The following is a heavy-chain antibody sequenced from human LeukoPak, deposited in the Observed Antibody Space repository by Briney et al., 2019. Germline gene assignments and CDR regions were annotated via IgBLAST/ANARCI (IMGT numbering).Heavy chain of an antibody. CDR1: GFTFSSYD. CDR3: ARGGYCSSTSCHDYYYYGMDV. D-gene: IGHD2-2*03. Sequence: GGSLRPSCAASGFTFSSYDMHWVRQATGKGLEWVSAIGTAGDPYYPGSVKGRFTISRENAKNSLYLQMNSLRAGDTAVYYCARGGYCSSTSCHDYYYYGMDVWGKGTTATVSS. J-gene: IGHJ6*04. V-gene: IGHV3-13*05. CDR2: IGTAGDP.